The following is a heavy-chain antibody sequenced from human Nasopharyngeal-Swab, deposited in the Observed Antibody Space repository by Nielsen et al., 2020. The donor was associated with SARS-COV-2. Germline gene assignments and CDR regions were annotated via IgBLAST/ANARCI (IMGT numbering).Heavy chain of an antibody. V-gene: IGHV5-10-1*01. CDR3: ARSQWFGELLAGPDTYYMDV. CDR2: IDPSDSYT. Sequence: GESLKISCKGSGYSFTSYWISWVRQMPGKGLEWMGRIDPSDSYTNYSPSFQGHVTISADKSISTAYLQWSSLKASDTAMYYCARSQWFGELLAGPDTYYMDVWGKGTTVTVSS. CDR1: GYSFTSYW. J-gene: IGHJ6*03. D-gene: IGHD3-10*01.